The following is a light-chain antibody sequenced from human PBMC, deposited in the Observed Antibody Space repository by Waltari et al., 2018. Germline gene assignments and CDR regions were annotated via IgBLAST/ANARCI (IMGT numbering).Light chain of an antibody. CDR1: QSVSRY. CDR3: QKYDSLPAT. V-gene: IGKV3-20*01. J-gene: IGKJ1*01. CDR2: HTS. Sequence: ELVLTQSPGTLSLSPGETATLAGRASQSVSRYLAWYQLRPGQAPRLLIYHTSIRATGIPDRFSGSGSGTDFTLTINRLEPEDFAVYYCQKYDSLPATFGQGTKVEIK.